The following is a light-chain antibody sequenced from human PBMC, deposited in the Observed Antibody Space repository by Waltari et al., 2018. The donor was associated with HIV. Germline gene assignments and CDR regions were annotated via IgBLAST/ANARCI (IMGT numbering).Light chain of an antibody. CDR3: CAYAGSTTYVI. Sequence: QSALTQPASVSGSPVQSITISCTGTSSDVGGYNLVSWYQQHPGKAPKLMLFEVSNRPSGVSNRFSGSKSGNTASLTISGLQAEDEADYYCCAYAGSTTYVIFGGGTKLTVL. CDR2: EVS. V-gene: IGLV2-23*02. CDR1: SSDVGGYNL. J-gene: IGLJ2*01.